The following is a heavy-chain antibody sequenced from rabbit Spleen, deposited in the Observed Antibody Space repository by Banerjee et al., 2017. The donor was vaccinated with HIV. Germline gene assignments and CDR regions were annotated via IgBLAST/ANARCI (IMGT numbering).Heavy chain of an antibody. CDR2: IRPGSGSA. CDR3: ARDPRAGYASYGNALDL. J-gene: IGHJ3*01. Sequence: QEQLVESGGGLVQPEGSLTLTCTASGFTISSSYYMCWVRQAPGKGLEWIACIRPGSGSAYYASWVISRFTITSNTNQNTVTLQMTSLTGADTATYFCARDPRAGYASYGNALDLWGQGTLVTVS. D-gene: IGHD6-1*01. CDR1: GFTISSSYY. V-gene: IGHV1S45*01.